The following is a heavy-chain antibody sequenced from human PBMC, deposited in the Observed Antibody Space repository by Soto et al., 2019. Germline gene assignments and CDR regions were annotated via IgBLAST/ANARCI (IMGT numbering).Heavy chain of an antibody. J-gene: IGHJ3*01. CDR2: FKSRTDGETT. Sequence: EVQLVESGGGLVKAGGSLRLSCAASGFTFSNAWMSWVRQAPGKGLEWVGRFKSRTDGETTDYAAPVKGRFTISRDDSKNTLYLQMNSLKTEDTAVYFCTTQFSVVPGASEAFDLWGQGTMVTVSS. CDR1: GFTFSNAW. D-gene: IGHD2-2*01. V-gene: IGHV3-15*01. CDR3: TTQFSVVPGASEAFDL.